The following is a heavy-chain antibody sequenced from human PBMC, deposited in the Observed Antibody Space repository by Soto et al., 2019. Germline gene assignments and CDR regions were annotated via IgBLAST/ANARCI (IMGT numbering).Heavy chain of an antibody. CDR3: ARDATYGSGRGPDWYFDL. J-gene: IGHJ2*01. D-gene: IGHD3-10*01. Sequence: EVQLVESGGGLVQPGGSLRLSCAASGFTFSRYAMHWVRQATGKGLEWVSAIGTTGDTYYPGSVKGRFTISREDAKNSLYVQMNSLGAGDTAVYYCARDATYGSGRGPDWYFDLWGRGTLVTVSS. V-gene: IGHV3-13*04. CDR1: GFTFSRYA. CDR2: IGTTGDT.